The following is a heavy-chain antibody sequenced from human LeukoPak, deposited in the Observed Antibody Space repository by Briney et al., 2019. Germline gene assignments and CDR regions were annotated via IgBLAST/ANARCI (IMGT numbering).Heavy chain of an antibody. CDR2: ISPYSGNT. Sequence: GASVKVSCKASGYTFTSYGISWVRQAPGQGLECMGWISPYSGNTDYAQKLQGRVTMTTDTSTTTAYMELRSLRFDDTAVYDCARTSGVSVAGSPYYFDFWGQGTLISVSS. D-gene: IGHD6-19*01. CDR1: GYTFTSYG. J-gene: IGHJ4*02. CDR3: ARTSGVSVAGSPYYFDF. V-gene: IGHV1-18*01.